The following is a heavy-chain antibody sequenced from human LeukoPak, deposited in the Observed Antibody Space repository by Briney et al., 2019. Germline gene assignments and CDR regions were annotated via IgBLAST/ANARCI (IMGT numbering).Heavy chain of an antibody. Sequence: ASVKVSCKASGYTFTSYYMHWVRQAPGQGLEWMGIINPSGGSTSYAQKFQGRVTVTRDMSTSTVYMELSSLRSEDTAVYYCAREFSSSPWYFDLWGRGTLVTVSS. CDR3: AREFSSSPWYFDL. J-gene: IGHJ2*01. V-gene: IGHV1-46*01. CDR1: GYTFTSYY. D-gene: IGHD6-6*01. CDR2: INPSGGST.